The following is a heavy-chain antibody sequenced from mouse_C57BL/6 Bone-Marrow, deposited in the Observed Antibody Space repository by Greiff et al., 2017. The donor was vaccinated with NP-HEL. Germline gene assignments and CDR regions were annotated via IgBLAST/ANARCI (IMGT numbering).Heavy chain of an antibody. CDR3: ARLLRSYWYFDV. CDR1: GYTFTSYW. J-gene: IGHJ1*03. CDR2: IDPSDSET. D-gene: IGHD1-1*01. V-gene: IGHV1-52*01. Sequence: VQLQQSGAELVRPGSSVKLSCKASGYTFTSYWMHWVKQRPIQGLEWIGNIDPSDSETHYNQKFKDKATLTVDKSSSTAYMQLSSLTSEDSAVYYCARLLRSYWYFDVWGTGTTVTVSS.